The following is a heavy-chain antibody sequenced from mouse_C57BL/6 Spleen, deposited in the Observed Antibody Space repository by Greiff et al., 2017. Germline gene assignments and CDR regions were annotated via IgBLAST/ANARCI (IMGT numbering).Heavy chain of an antibody. CDR3: ARWGVKDY. V-gene: IGHV1-69*01. CDR2: IDPSDSYT. Sequence: QVQLQQPGAELVMPGASVKLSCKASGYTFTSYWMHWVKQRPGQGLEWIGEIDPSDSYTNYNQKFKGKSTLTVDKSSSTAYMQLSSLTSEDSAVYYCARWGVKDYWGQGTTLTVSS. D-gene: IGHD2-2*01. J-gene: IGHJ2*01. CDR1: GYTFTSYW.